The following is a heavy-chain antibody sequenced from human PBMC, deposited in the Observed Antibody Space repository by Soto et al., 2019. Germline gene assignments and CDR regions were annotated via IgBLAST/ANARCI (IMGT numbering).Heavy chain of an antibody. CDR1: GFTFSAFG. V-gene: IGHV3-30*18. CDR2: ISYDGILK. J-gene: IGHJ6*02. D-gene: IGHD3-10*01. CDR3: AKDFKVSGGHYGSLNYYYGMDV. Sequence: QVHLVESGGGVVQPGRSLRLSCAVSGFTFSAFGMHWVRQAPGKGLEWVAIISYDGILKYYADSVKGRFTISRDTSKGALYLQMNSLTPEDTAVYYCAKDFKVSGGHYGSLNYYYGMDVWGQGTTVTVPS.